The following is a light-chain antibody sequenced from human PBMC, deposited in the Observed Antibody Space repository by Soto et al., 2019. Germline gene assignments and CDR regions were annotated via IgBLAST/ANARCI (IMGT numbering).Light chain of an antibody. CDR2: NVS. J-gene: IGLJ1*01. V-gene: IGLV2-14*01. Sequence: QSALTQPASVSGSPGQSITISCTGTSNDVGGYNHVSWYQQSPGKVPKLLIYNVSNRPSGVSDRFSGSKSGNTASLTISGLQAEDESDYFCTSSTSGSLYVFGTGTQLTVL. CDR3: TSSTSGSLYV. CDR1: SNDVGGYNH.